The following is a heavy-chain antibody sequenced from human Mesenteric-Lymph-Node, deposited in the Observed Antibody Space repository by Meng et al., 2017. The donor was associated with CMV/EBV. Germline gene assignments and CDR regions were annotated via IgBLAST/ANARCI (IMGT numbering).Heavy chain of an antibody. CDR3: AREMYSSSWLAY. Sequence: SCEASGYNFTDYYIHWVRQAPGQGLEWMGRINTNSDGANYAQKFQDRVTMTRDTSISTAYMELSRLRSDDTAVYYCAREMYSSSWLAYWGQGTLVTVSS. J-gene: IGHJ4*02. V-gene: IGHV1-2*06. CDR2: INTNSDGA. D-gene: IGHD6-13*01. CDR1: GYNFTDYY.